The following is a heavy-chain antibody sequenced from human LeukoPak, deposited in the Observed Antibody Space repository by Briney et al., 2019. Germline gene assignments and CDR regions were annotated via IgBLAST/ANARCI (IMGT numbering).Heavy chain of an antibody. CDR2: IAYDGTNK. Sequence: GRSLRLSCAASGFTFRSYAMHWVRQAPGKGLEWVAVIAYDGTNKYYVDSVKGRFTISRDNSKTTLYLQMNSLRAEDTAVYYWARLTGPWSVRGVMAGQYYFDYWGQGTLVTVSS. CDR3: ARLTGPWSVRGVMAGQYYFDY. V-gene: IGHV3-30*04. CDR1: GFTFRSYA. J-gene: IGHJ4*02. D-gene: IGHD3-10*01.